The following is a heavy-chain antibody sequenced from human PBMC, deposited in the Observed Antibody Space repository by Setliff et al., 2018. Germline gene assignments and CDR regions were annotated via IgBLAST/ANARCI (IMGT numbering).Heavy chain of an antibody. Sequence: SETLSLTCTVSGGSVGSDFSYWTWIRQPAGKRLEWIGQIYTTWSTNYNPSLKSRVTISLDASKNEFSLRLTSVTAADTAVYYCARVTGFFYVDAWGKGTTVTVSS. CDR2: IYTTWST. CDR3: ARVTGFFYVDA. V-gene: IGHV4-61*09. CDR1: GGSVGSDFSY. D-gene: IGHD3-3*01. J-gene: IGHJ6*03.